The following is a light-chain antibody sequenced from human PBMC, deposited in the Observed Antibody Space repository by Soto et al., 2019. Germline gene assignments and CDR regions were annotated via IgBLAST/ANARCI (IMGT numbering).Light chain of an antibody. CDR1: SSNIGAGYD. J-gene: IGLJ2*01. CDR2: GNS. V-gene: IGLV1-40*01. CDR3: QSYDSSLSGSWV. Sequence: QSVLTQPPSVSGAPGQRVTISCTGSSSNIGAGYDVHWYQQLPGTAPKLLISGNSNRPSGVPDRFSGSKSGPSASLAITGLQAEDEADYYCQSYDSSLSGSWVFGGGTKLTVL.